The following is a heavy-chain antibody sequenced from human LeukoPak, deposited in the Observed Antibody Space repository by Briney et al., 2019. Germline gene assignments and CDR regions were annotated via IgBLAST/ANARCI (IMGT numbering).Heavy chain of an antibody. CDR3: ARDLWFGEYYYYGMDV. CDR2: IYYSGST. J-gene: IGHJ6*02. Sequence: SETLSLTCTVSGGSISSGGYYWSWIRQHPGKGLEWIGYIYYSGSTYYNPSLKSRVAISVDTSKNQFSRKLSSVTAADTAVYYCARDLWFGEYYYYGMDVWGQGTTVTVSS. V-gene: IGHV4-31*03. D-gene: IGHD3-10*01. CDR1: GGSISSGGYY.